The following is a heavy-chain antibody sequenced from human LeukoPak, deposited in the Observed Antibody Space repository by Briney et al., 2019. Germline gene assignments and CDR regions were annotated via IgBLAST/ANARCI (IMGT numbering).Heavy chain of an antibody. J-gene: IGHJ3*02. CDR1: GFTFSTCA. V-gene: IGHV3-23*01. CDR3: VKEPRGYSFSFDI. Sequence: GSLRLSCAASGFTFSTCAINWVRQAPGKGLEWVSAISGSGSKTFYADSVKGRFTISRDNPKNTLYLQMNSLGPEDTAVYYCVKEPRGYSFSFDIWGQGTMVTVSS. D-gene: IGHD5-18*01. CDR2: ISGSGSKT.